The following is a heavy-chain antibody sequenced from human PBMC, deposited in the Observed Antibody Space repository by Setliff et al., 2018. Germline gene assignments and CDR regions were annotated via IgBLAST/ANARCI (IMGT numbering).Heavy chain of an antibody. Sequence: PSETLSLTCAVYGGSFSDYYWSWIRQPPGKGLEWLGEINHSGSTNYNPSLKSRVTISVDTSKNQFSLKLSSVTAADTAVYYCAREDGGGWLAPFDYWGQGTLVTVSS. D-gene: IGHD6-19*01. CDR1: GGSFSDYY. CDR2: INHSGST. J-gene: IGHJ4*02. CDR3: AREDGGGWLAPFDY. V-gene: IGHV4-34*01.